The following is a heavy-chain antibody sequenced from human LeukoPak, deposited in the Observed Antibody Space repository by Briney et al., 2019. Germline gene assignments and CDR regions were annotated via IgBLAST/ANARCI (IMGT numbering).Heavy chain of an antibody. CDR2: IIPIFGTA. J-gene: IGHJ4*02. CDR3: ARNSDTMIENYFDY. CDR1: GGTFSSYA. D-gene: IGHD3-22*01. V-gene: IGHV1-69*05. Sequence: SVKVSCMASGGTFSSYAISWVRQAPGQGLEWMGGIIPIFGTANYAQKFQGRVTITTDESTSTAYMELSSLRSEDTAVYYCARNSDTMIENYFDYWGQGTLVTVSS.